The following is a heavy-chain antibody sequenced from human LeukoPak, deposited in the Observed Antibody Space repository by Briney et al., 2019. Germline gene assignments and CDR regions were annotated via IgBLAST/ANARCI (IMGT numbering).Heavy chain of an antibody. V-gene: IGHV4-34*01. CDR1: GGSFSGYY. CDR2: INHSGST. D-gene: IGHD6-19*01. J-gene: IGHJ3*02. CDR3: AGLAQWPVHAFDI. Sequence: SETLSLTCAVYGGSFSGYYWSWIRQPPGKGLEWIGEINHSGSTNYNPSLKSRVTISVDTSKNQFSLKLSSVTAADTAVYYCAGLAQWPVHAFDIWGQGTMVTVSS.